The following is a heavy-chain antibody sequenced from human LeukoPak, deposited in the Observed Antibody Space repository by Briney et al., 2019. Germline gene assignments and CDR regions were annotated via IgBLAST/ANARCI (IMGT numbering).Heavy chain of an antibody. J-gene: IGHJ4*02. Sequence: PSETLSLTCTVSGGSISSGSYYWSWIRQPAGKGLEWIGRIYTSGSTNYNPSLKSRVTVSVDTSKNQFSLKLSSVTAADTAVYYCAGSGSYYFIDYWGRGTLVTVSS. D-gene: IGHD1-26*01. V-gene: IGHV4-61*02. CDR3: AGSGSYYFIDY. CDR1: GGSISSGSYY. CDR2: IYTSGST.